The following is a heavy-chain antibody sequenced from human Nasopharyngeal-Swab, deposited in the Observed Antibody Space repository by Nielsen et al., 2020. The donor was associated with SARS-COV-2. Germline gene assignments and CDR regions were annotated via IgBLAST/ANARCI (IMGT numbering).Heavy chain of an antibody. J-gene: IGHJ6*03. CDR3: ARDPSDYYYYMDV. CDR1: GFTFNTST. Sequence: GESLKFSCASSGFTFNTSTMNWVRQAPGKGLEWVSSISSSSTYIYYADSVKGRFTISRDNVKNSLYLQMNSLRAEGTAVYYCARDPSDYYYYMDVWGKGTTVTVSS. CDR2: ISSSSTYI. V-gene: IGHV3-21*01.